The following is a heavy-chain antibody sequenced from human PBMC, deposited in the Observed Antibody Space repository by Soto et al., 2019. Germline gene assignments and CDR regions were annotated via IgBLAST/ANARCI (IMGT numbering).Heavy chain of an antibody. CDR3: AKGYWTQFDP. CDR2: ISSSSSYT. J-gene: IGHJ5*02. V-gene: IGHV3-21*04. CDR1: VFTFSIYN. Sequence: PGGSLRLSCAASVFTFSIYNMNWVRQAPGKGLEWVSSISSSSSYTYYADSVKGRFTISRDNSKNTLYLQMNSLRAEDTDVYYCAKGYWTQFDPSGQGTLVTVSS. D-gene: IGHD2-8*02.